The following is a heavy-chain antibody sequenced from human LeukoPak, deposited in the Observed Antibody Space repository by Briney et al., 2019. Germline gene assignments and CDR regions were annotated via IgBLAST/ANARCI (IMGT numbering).Heavy chain of an antibody. J-gene: IGHJ4*02. CDR3: ASFGYSSSWYAFDY. CDR1: GGSISSSSYY. D-gene: IGHD6-13*01. Sequence: SETLSLTCTVSGGSISSSSYYWGWIRQPPGKGLEWIGSIYYSGGTYYNPSLKSRVTISVDTSKNQFSLKLSSVTAADTAVYYCASFGYSSSWYAFDYWGQGTLVTVSS. CDR2: IYYSGGT. V-gene: IGHV4-39*01.